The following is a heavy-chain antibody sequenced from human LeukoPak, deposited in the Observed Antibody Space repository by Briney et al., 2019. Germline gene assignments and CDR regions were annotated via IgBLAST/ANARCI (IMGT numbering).Heavy chain of an antibody. J-gene: IGHJ4*02. CDR3: ARRPTTNFDF. CDR1: GYKFSNYW. Sequence: GESLKISCKASGYKFSNYWIAWVRQMPGKGLEWMGTIYPDDSDARYSPSFQGQVTLSVDKSVTTAYLQGSSLKASDTAIYYCARRPTTNFDFWGQGTLVTVSS. D-gene: IGHD1-26*01. V-gene: IGHV5-51*01. CDR2: IYPDDSDA.